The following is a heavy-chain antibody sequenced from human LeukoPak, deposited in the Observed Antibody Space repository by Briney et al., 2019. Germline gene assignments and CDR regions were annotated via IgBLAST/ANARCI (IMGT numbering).Heavy chain of an antibody. CDR3: GQDPSRIAAGRCDY. Sequence: GGSLRLSCAASGFSFSSYGMSWVRQAPGKGLEWVSGISHSGDSPYYADSVKGRFTISRDNSKNTLFLQMDSLRAEDTAVYYCGQDPSRIAAGRCDYWGQGPRVTVSS. D-gene: IGHD6-13*01. CDR1: GFSFSSYG. V-gene: IGHV3-23*01. CDR2: ISHSGDSP. J-gene: IGHJ4*02.